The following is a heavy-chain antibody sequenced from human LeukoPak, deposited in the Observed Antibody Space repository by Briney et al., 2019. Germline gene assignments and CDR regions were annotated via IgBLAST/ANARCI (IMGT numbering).Heavy chain of an antibody. V-gene: IGHV4-59*08. CDR1: GGSISSYY. Sequence: PSETLSLTCTVSGGSISSYYWSWIRQPPGKGLEWIGYIYYSGNTAYNPSLKSRVTTSVDTSKNQFSLNLSSVTAADTAVYYCARWGARLNAFDIWGQGTMVTVSS. CDR3: ARWGARLNAFDI. D-gene: IGHD1-26*01. CDR2: IYYSGNT. J-gene: IGHJ3*02.